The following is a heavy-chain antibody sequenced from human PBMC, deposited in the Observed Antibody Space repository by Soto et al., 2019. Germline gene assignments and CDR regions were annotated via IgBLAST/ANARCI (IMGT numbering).Heavy chain of an antibody. J-gene: IGHJ6*03. CDR2: MYHSGST. V-gene: IGHV4-4*02. CDR1: SGSISSSNW. CDR3: ARDRSSIAARIFFMDV. D-gene: IGHD6-6*01. Sequence: QVQLQESGPGLVKPSGTLSLTCAVSSGSISSSNWWSWVRQPPGKGLEWIGEMYHSGSTNYNPSLKTRVTISVDKSKNQFSLKLSSVTAADTAVYYCARDRSSIAARIFFMDVWGKGTTVTVSS.